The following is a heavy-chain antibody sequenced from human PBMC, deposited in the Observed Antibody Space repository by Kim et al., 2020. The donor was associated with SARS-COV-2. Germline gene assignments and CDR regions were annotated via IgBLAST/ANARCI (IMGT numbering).Heavy chain of an antibody. J-gene: IGHJ4*02. CDR1: GFTFDRYA. CDR3: AKEEPHFEY. Sequence: GGSLRLSCAASGFTFDRYAMAWVRQAPGKGLQWISALSGVGSSTFYADSVKGRFTISRDNSRNTLYLQMNGLRAEDTAVYNCAKEEPHFEYWGQGTLVTVSS. V-gene: IGHV3-23*01. CDR2: LSGVGSST.